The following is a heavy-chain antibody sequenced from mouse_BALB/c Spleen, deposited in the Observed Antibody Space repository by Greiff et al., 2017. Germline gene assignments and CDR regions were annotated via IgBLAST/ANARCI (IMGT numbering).Heavy chain of an antibody. J-gene: IGHJ4*01. V-gene: IGHV1-7*01. CDR1: GYTFTSYW. CDR3: ARSLAMDY. Sequence: QVQLQQSGAELAKPGASVKMSCKASGYTFTSYWMHWVKQRPGQGLEWIGYINPSTGYTEYNQKFKDKATLTADKSSSTAYMQLSSLTSEDSAVYYCARSLAMDYWGQGTSVTVSS. CDR2: INPSTGYT.